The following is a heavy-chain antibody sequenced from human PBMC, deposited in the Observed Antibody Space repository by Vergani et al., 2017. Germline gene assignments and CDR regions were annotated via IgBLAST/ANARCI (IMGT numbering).Heavy chain of an antibody. CDR3: ATGLLWFGELKVPYYFYGMDV. Sequence: QVQLVQSGAEVKKPGASVKVSCKVSGYTPTELSMHWVRQAPGKGLEWMGGFDPEDGETTYAQKFQGRVTMTEDTSTDTAYMGLSSLRSEDTAVYYCATGLLWFGELKVPYYFYGMDVWGQ. CDR1: GYTPTELS. CDR2: FDPEDGET. J-gene: IGHJ6*02. V-gene: IGHV1-24*01. D-gene: IGHD3-10*01.